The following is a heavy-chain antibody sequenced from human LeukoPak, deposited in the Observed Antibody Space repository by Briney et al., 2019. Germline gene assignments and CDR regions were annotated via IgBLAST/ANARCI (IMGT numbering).Heavy chain of an antibody. CDR3: ARDPSRLYFDY. D-gene: IGHD6-25*01. J-gene: IGHJ4*02. CDR1: GFTFSSYG. V-gene: IGHV3-30*04. Sequence: PGGSLRLSCAASGFTFSSYGMHWVRQAPGKRLEWVAVISYDGSNKYYADSVKGRFTISRDNSKNTLYLQMNSLRAEDTAVYYCARDPSRLYFDYWGQGTLVTVSS. CDR2: ISYDGSNK.